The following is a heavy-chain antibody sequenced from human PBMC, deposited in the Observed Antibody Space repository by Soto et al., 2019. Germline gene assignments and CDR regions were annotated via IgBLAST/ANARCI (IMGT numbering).Heavy chain of an antibody. D-gene: IGHD2-2*01. Sequence: PGGSLRLSCAASGFTFSNAWINWVRQAPGKGLEWVALIWFDGSKKYYVDSVKGRFAVSRDNSKNTLYLQMNSLRVEDTAVYYCARDRLVPYGYGMDVWGQGTTVTVSS. CDR1: GFTFSNAW. CDR2: IWFDGSKK. V-gene: IGHV3-33*08. J-gene: IGHJ6*02. CDR3: ARDRLVPYGYGMDV.